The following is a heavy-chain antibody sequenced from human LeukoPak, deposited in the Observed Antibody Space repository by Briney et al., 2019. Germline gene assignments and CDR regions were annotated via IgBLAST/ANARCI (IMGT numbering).Heavy chain of an antibody. CDR3: ARESFYDFWSGYYRSRNNWFDP. D-gene: IGHD3-3*01. V-gene: IGHV6-1*01. CDR2: TYYRSKWYN. J-gene: IGHJ5*02. Sequence: SQTLSLTCAISGDSVSSNSAAWHWIRQSPSRGLEWLGRTYYRSKWYNDYAISVKSRITINPDTSKNQFSLQLNSVTPEDTAVCYCARESFYDFWSGYYRSRNNWFDPWGQGTLVTVSS. CDR1: GDSVSSNSAA.